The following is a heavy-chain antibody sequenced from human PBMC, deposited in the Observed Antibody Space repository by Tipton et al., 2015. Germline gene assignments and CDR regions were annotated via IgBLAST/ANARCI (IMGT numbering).Heavy chain of an antibody. V-gene: IGHV4-61*01. D-gene: IGHD4-23*01. J-gene: IGHJ4*02. CDR2: IQYSGST. Sequence: LRLSCTVSGGSVSSGSYYWNWIRQPPGKELEWIGYIQYSGSTNYNPSLKSRVTISVDTSKTQFSLKMSSVTASDTAVYYCARARGRHGGLFDSWGQGILVTVSS. CDR3: ARARGRHGGLFDS. CDR1: GGSVSSGSYY.